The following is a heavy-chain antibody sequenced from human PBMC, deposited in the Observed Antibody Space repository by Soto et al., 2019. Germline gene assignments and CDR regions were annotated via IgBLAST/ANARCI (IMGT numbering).Heavy chain of an antibody. CDR3: ARTLSSSLRFAYSQH. Sequence: EVQLVESGGGLVKPGGSLRLSCAASGFTFSSYSMNWVRQAPGKGLEWVSSISSSSSYIYYADSVKGRFTISRDNVKNSLYLQMNSRRADDTAVYYCARTLSSSLRFAYSQHRGQGTLVTVSS. CDR2: ISSSSSYI. V-gene: IGHV3-21*01. D-gene: IGHD6-13*01. CDR1: GFTFSSYS. J-gene: IGHJ1*01.